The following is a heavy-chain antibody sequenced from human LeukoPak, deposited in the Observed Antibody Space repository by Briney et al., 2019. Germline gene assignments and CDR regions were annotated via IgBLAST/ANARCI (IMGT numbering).Heavy chain of an antibody. Sequence: GGSLRLSCAASGFTFSDYYMSWIRQAPGKGLEWVSYISSSGNTIYYADSVKGRFTISRDNAKNSLYLQMNSLRAEDTAVYYCAREDDYSNSRHFDYWGQGTLVTVSS. D-gene: IGHD4-11*01. V-gene: IGHV3-11*04. J-gene: IGHJ4*02. CDR3: AREDDYSNSRHFDY. CDR1: GFTFSDYY. CDR2: ISSSGNTI.